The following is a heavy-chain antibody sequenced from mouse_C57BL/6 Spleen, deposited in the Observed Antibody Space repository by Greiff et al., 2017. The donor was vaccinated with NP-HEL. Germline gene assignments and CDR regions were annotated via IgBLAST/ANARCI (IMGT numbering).Heavy chain of an antibody. V-gene: IGHV1-47*01. CDR1: GYTFTTYP. CDR3: ARTIYYGNYGWYFDV. J-gene: IGHJ1*03. Sequence: VQLQQSGAELVKPGASVKMSCKASGYTFTTYPIEWMKQDHGKSLEWIGNFHPYNDDTKYNEKFKGKATLTVEKSSSTVYLELSRLTSDDSAVYYCARTIYYGNYGWYFDVWGTGTTVTVSS. CDR2: FHPYNDDT. D-gene: IGHD2-1*01.